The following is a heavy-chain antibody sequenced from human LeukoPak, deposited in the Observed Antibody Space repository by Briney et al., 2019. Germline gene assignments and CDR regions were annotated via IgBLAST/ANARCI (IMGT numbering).Heavy chain of an antibody. CDR3: AREKQGSSWYDGKESFDY. V-gene: IGHV3-7*01. CDR2: IAKDGRER. Sequence: PGGSLKLSCVASTFTFSNSWMSWVRQVPGKGLGWVANIAKDGRERNYVDSVKGRFIISRDNGKNSLYLEMNSLRAEDTAVYYCAREKQGSSWYDGKESFDYWGQGTLVTVSS. J-gene: IGHJ4*02. D-gene: IGHD6-13*01. CDR1: TFTFSNSW.